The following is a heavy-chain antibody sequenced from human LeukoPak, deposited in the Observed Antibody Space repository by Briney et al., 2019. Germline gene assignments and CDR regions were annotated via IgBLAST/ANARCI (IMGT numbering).Heavy chain of an antibody. CDR3: AKDKAYYYDSSGYGQFDY. Sequence: GGSLRLSCAASGFAFSSYAMSWVRQAPGEGVEWVSAISGSGGSTYYADSVKGRFTISRDNSKNTLYLQMNSLRAEDTAVYYCAKDKAYYYDSSGYGQFDYWGQGTLVTVSS. D-gene: IGHD3-22*01. J-gene: IGHJ4*02. V-gene: IGHV3-23*01. CDR1: GFAFSSYA. CDR2: ISGSGGST.